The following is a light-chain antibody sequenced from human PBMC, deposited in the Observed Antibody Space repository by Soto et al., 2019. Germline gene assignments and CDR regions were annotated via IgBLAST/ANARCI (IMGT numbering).Light chain of an antibody. CDR3: QQYGGVPYT. V-gene: IGKV3-20*01. J-gene: IGKJ2*01. CDR2: GAS. Sequence: VLTQSPGTLSLSPGESATLSCRASQTVSITYLTWYQQKPGQAPRLLIFGASKRATGIPDRFSGSGSGRDFTLTISGLEPEDFAIYYCQQYGGVPYTFGQGTKLEIK. CDR1: QTVSITY.